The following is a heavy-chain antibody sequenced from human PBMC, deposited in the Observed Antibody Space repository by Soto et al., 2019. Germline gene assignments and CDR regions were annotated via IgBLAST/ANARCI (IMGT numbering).Heavy chain of an antibody. CDR2: ISRAANST. Sequence: EVQLLESEGGLVQPGGSLRLSCVASGFTFITSVMSWVRQTPGKGLEWVSTISRAANSTYYADSVQGRFIISRDNSKNTVYLQMDSLRAEDTAVYYCAKRWRSEVEYWGQGTLVTVSS. CDR1: GFTFITSV. D-gene: IGHD3-10*01. CDR3: AKRWRSEVEY. V-gene: IGHV3-23*01. J-gene: IGHJ4*02.